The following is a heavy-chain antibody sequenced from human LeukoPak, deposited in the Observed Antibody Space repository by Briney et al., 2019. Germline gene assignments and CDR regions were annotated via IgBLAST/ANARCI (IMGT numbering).Heavy chain of an antibody. J-gene: IGHJ3*02. CDR1: GGTFSSYA. Sequence: GASVKVSCKASGGTFSSYAISWVRQAPGQGLEWMGRIIPIFGTANYAQKFQGRVTITTDESTSTAYMELSSLRSEDTAVYYWARARSSSWPIDAFDIWGQGTMVTVSS. CDR3: ARARSSSWPIDAFDI. CDR2: IIPIFGTA. D-gene: IGHD6-13*01. V-gene: IGHV1-69*05.